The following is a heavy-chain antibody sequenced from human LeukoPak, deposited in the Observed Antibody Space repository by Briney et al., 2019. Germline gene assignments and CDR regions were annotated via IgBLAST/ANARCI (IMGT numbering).Heavy chain of an antibody. D-gene: IGHD6-19*01. CDR3: ARAKVAGPQNYYYYYGMDV. J-gene: IGHJ6*02. CDR2: INPSGGST. Sequence: ASVKVSCKASGYTSTSYYMHWVRQAPGQGLEWMGIINPSGGSTSYAQKFQGRVTMTRDTSTSTVYMELSSLRSEDTAVYYCARAKVAGPQNYYYYYGMDVWGQGTTVTVSS. V-gene: IGHV1-46*01. CDR1: GYTSTSYY.